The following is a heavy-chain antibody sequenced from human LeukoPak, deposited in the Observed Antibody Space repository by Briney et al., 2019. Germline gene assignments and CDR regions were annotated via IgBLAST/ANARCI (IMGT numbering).Heavy chain of an antibody. V-gene: IGHV4-4*02. Sequence: SGTLSLTCAVSGGSISRSNWWSWVRQSPGKGLEWIGEIYHSGSTNYNPSLKSRVTISVDKSKNQFSLKLTSVTAADTAVYYCARVKDPGGYYYYYYMDVWGKGTTVTVSS. D-gene: IGHD3-16*01. CDR2: IYHSGST. CDR1: GGSISRSNW. CDR3: ARVKDPGGYYYYYYMDV. J-gene: IGHJ6*03.